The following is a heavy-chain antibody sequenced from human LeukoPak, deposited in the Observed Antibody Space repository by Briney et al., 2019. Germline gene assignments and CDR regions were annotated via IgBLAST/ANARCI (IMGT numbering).Heavy chain of an antibody. V-gene: IGHV1-18*04. CDR1: GYTLSSYG. CDR3: ARDHEGSPFWRDAFDI. CDR2: ISGYNYRT. Sequence: ASVKVSCKAFGYTLSSYGISWLRQAPGQGLEWIGWISGYNYRTKYAQTFQGRVAMTIDTSTKTVSMELRILRSDDTAVYYCARDHEGSPFWRDAFDIWGQGTMVTVSS. D-gene: IGHD3-3*01. J-gene: IGHJ3*02.